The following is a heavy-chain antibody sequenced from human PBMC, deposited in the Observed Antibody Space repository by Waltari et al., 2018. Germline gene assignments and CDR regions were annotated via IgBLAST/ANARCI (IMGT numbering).Heavy chain of an antibody. CDR1: GYTFPSYA. CDR2: QKPSGGNT. D-gene: IGHD2-15*01. V-gene: IGHV1-8*02. CDR3: ARGGSRRQGHQTDV. J-gene: IGHJ6*04. Sequence: QVQLGQSGAEVKKPGASVKVSCKASGYTFPSYAINWVRQATGQGLEWMGWQKPSGGNTGPGHKFPGTGTLTRSTSTSTASIEPSSRRSEETAVDYCARGGSRRQGHQTDVWGKGTRVTASS.